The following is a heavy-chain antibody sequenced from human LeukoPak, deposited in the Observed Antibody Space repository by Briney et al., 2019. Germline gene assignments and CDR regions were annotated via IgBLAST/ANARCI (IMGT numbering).Heavy chain of an antibody. D-gene: IGHD7-27*01. CDR2: ISGSGGST. CDR1: GFTFSNYA. J-gene: IGHJ4*02. CDR3: ARFKDFWGDHHNSVGFDY. Sequence: GGSLRLSCAASGFTFSNYAMSWVRQAPGVGLEWVSAISGSGGSTYYADSVKGRFTISRDNSKNTLYLQMNSLRADDTAVYYCARFKDFWGDHHNSVGFDYWGPGILVTVSS. V-gene: IGHV3-23*01.